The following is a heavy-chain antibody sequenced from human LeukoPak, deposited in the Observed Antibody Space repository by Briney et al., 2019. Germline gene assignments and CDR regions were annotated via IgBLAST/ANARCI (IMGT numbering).Heavy chain of an antibody. CDR3: ARGFWSGYYTPFDY. V-gene: IGHV3-48*03. CDR1: GFTFSSYE. D-gene: IGHD3-3*01. CDR2: ISSSGSTI. Sequence: GGSLRLSCAASGFTFSSYEMNWVRQAPGKGLEWVSYISSSGSTIYYADSVEGRFTISRDNAKSSLYLQMNSLRAEDTAVYYCARGFWSGYYTPFDYWGQGTLVTVSS. J-gene: IGHJ4*02.